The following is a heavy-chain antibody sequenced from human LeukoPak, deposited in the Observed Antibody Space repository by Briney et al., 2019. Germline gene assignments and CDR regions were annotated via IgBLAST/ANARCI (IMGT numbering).Heavy chain of an antibody. V-gene: IGHV4-30-2*04. D-gene: IGHD3-22*01. CDR2: HNGNT. Sequence: HNGNTYYNSSLKSRVTISVDTSETQFSLKLSSVTAADTAVYYCASYKTYYDSSGNPFDYWGQGTLVTVSS. CDR3: ASYKTYYDSSGNPFDY. J-gene: IGHJ4*02.